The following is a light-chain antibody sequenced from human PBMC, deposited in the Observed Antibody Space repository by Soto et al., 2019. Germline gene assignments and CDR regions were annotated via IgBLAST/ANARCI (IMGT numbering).Light chain of an antibody. CDR2: DAS. J-gene: IGKJ1*01. CDR3: QQYTSYST. Sequence: DIQMTQSPSTLSASVGDRVTITCRASQSISSWLTWYQQKPVKAPKLLIYDASSLESGVPSRFSGRGSGTEFTLTISSLQPDDFATYYCQQYTSYSTFGQGTKVEIK. V-gene: IGKV1-5*01. CDR1: QSISSW.